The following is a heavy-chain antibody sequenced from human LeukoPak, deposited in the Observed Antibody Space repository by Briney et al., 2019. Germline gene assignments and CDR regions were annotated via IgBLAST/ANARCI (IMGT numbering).Heavy chain of an antibody. CDR3: ARDRSTTSKYFDP. CDR2: ISFNGNEQ. CDR1: GFPFSSYT. D-gene: IGHD2/OR15-2a*01. V-gene: IGHV3-30*04. J-gene: IGHJ5*02. Sequence: GGSLRLSCAASGFPFSSYTMHWVRQAPGKGLEWVAFISFNGNEQKYAGSVKGRFTISRDNSKYILYLQLNGLRIDDTAVYYCARDRSTTSKYFDPWGQGTLVTVSS.